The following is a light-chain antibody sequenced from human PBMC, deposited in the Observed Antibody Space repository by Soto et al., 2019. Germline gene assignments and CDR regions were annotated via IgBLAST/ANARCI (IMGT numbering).Light chain of an antibody. J-gene: IGKJ2*01. V-gene: IGKV3-15*01. CDR3: QQYNNWSPYT. Sequence: EILLTQSPATLSVSPGERATLSCRASQSVSSKLAWYQKKPGQTPRLLIYDASTMATGIPARFSGIGSGSDFSLTINSLQSEDFAVYYWQQYNNWSPYTFGQRTKLEIK. CDR1: QSVSSK. CDR2: DAS.